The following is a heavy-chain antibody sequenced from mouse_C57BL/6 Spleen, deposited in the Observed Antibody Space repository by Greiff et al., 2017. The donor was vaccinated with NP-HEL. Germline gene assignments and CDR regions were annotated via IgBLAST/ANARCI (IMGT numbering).Heavy chain of an antibody. Sequence: VQLQQPGAELVKPGASVKLSCKASGYTFTSYWMHWVKQRPGQGLEWIGMIHPNSGSTNYNEKFKSKATLTVDKSSSTAYMQLSSLTSEDSAVYCCARAVVAYYFDYWGQGTTLTVSS. V-gene: IGHV1-64*01. CDR3: ARAVVAYYFDY. J-gene: IGHJ2*01. CDR1: GYTFTSYW. CDR2: IHPNSGST. D-gene: IGHD1-1*01.